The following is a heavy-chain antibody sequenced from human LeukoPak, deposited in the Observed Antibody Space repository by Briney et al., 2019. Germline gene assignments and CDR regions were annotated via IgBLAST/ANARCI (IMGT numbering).Heavy chain of an antibody. CDR3: AKWSSSGNFDY. J-gene: IGHJ4*02. V-gene: IGHV3-30-3*02. CDR1: GFTLSSYA. Sequence: QPGGSLRLSCAASGFTLSSYAMHWVRQAPGKGLEWVAVVLYDEGDKYYADSVKGRFTISRDNSKNTLYLQMNSLRAEDTAVYYCAKWSSSGNFDYWGQGTPVTVSS. CDR2: VLYDEGDK. D-gene: IGHD6-6*01.